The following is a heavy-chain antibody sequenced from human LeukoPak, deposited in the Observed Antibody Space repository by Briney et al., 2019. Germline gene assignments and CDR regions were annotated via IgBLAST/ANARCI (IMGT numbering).Heavy chain of an antibody. CDR1: GFTFSNFA. Sequence: PGWPLRLSCPASGFTFSNFAMSWVRQAPGKGLEWVSTISGSGGSTFYADSVKGRFPISRDNSKNTLFLQMNSLRAEDTAIYYCANAGSSGGSSSGGDYWGQGSLVTVSS. CDR3: ANAGSSGGSSSGGDY. J-gene: IGHJ4*02. V-gene: IGHV3-23*01. CDR2: ISGSGGST. D-gene: IGHD6-19*01.